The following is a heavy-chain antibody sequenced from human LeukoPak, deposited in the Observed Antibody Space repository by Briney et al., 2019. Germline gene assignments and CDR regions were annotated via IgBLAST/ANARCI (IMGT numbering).Heavy chain of an antibody. V-gene: IGHV4-4*07. Sequence: SETLSLTCSVSGACIRNYYWTWIRQPAGKGLEFIGLFYNSGSTNCNPSLKSRVTMSVDTSKNQFSLKLSSVTAADTAVYYCARVGDYALKDWGQGTLVTVSS. CDR3: ARVGDYALKD. CDR1: GACIRNYY. CDR2: FYNSGST. J-gene: IGHJ4*02. D-gene: IGHD3-16*01.